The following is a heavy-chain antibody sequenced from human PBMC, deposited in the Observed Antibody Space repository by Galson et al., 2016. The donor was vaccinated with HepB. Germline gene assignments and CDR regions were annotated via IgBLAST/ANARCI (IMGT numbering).Heavy chain of an antibody. Sequence: SLRLSCAASGFTFRTYCMHWVRQAPGKGLVWVSRINIDGSRTTYADSVKCRFTISRDNANNTLYLQMNSLRDEDTAVYYCAICSGSNVHFYYWGQGTLVTVSS. CDR2: INIDGSRT. D-gene: IGHD2-15*01. CDR1: GFTFRTYC. J-gene: IGHJ4*02. CDR3: AICSGSNVHFYY. V-gene: IGHV3-74*01.